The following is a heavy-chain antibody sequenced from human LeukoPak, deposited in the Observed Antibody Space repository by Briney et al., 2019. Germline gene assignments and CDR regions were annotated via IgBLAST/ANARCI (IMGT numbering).Heavy chain of an antibody. J-gene: IGHJ4*02. Sequence: PGGSLRLSCAASGFTFANYWMSWVRQAPGKGLEWVANIRQDGSEKFYVDSVKGRFTISRDNDKSSLYLQMNSLRGEDTAVYYCATKQWLAPPPDSWGQGTPVTVSS. D-gene: IGHD6-19*01. CDR3: ATKQWLAPPPDS. V-gene: IGHV3-7*01. CDR1: GFTFANYW. CDR2: IRQDGSEK.